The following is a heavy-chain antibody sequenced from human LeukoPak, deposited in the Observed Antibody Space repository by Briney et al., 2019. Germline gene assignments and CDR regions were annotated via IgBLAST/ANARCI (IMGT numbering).Heavy chain of an antibody. CDR1: GFTFSSYS. CDR2: ISSSSSYI. D-gene: IGHD3-3*01. V-gene: IGHV3-21*01. J-gene: IGHJ5*02. CDR3: ARVLEDDFWSGYQLPNWFDP. Sequence: PGRSLRLSCAASGFTFSSYSMNWVRQAPGKGLEWVSSISSSSSYIYYADSVKGRFTISRDNAKNSLYLQMNSLRAEDTAVYYCARVLEDDFWSGYQLPNWFDPWGQGTLVTVSS.